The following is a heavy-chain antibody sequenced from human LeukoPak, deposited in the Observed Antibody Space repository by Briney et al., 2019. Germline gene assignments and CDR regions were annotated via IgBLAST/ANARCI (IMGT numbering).Heavy chain of an antibody. CDR3: AKDLSCGGDCYVSDY. CDR1: GFTFSSYA. D-gene: IGHD2-21*02. Sequence: QPGGSLRLSCAASGFTFSSYAMSWVRQAPGKGLEWVSAISGSGVSTYYADSVKGRFTISRDNSKNTLYLQMNSLRAEDTAVYYRAKDLSCGGDCYVSDYWGQGTLVTVSS. V-gene: IGHV3-23*01. CDR2: ISGSGVST. J-gene: IGHJ4*02.